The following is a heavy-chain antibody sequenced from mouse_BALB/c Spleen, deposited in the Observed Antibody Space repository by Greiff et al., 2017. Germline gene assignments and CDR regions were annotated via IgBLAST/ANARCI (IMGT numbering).Heavy chain of an antibody. CDR3: ARSTARATWAYYAMDY. J-gene: IGHJ4*01. CDR2: ISSGSSTI. D-gene: IGHD3-2*01. Sequence: EVQGVESGGGLVQPGGSRKLSCAASGFTFSSFGMHWVRQAPEKGLEWVAYISSGSSTIYYADTVKGRFTISRDNPKNTLFLQMTSLRSEDTAMYYCARSTARATWAYYAMDYWGQGTSVTVSS. CDR1: GFTFSSFG. V-gene: IGHV5-17*02.